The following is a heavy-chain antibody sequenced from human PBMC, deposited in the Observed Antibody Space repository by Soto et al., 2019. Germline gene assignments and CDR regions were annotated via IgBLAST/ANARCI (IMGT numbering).Heavy chain of an antibody. D-gene: IGHD6-13*01. V-gene: IGHV1-3*01. CDR1: GYTFTSYA. CDR2: INAGNGNT. J-gene: IGHJ4*02. Sequence: ASVKVSCKASGYTFTSYAMHWVRQAPGQRLEWMGWINAGNGNTKYSQKFQGRVTITRDTSASTAYMELSSLRSEDTAVYYCARSEYPRSSSWYHFDYWGQGTLVTVSS. CDR3: ARSEYPRSSSWYHFDY.